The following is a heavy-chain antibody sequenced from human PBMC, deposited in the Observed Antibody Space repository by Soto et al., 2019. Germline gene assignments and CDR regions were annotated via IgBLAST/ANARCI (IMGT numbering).Heavy chain of an antibody. D-gene: IGHD3-10*01. Sequence: ASVKVSCKASGYTFTSYYMHWVRQAPGQGLEWMGIINPSGGSTSYAQKFQGRVTMTRDTSTSTVYMELSSLRSEDTAVYYCAGDYGSGSYYLPGWFDPWGQGTLVTVSS. CDR3: AGDYGSGSYYLPGWFDP. J-gene: IGHJ5*02. CDR2: INPSGGST. V-gene: IGHV1-46*01. CDR1: GYTFTSYY.